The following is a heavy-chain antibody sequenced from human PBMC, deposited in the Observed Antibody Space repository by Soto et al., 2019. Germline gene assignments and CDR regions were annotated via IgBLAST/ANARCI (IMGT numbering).Heavy chain of an antibody. Sequence: VQLLEYGGGLVQPGVSLRHSCAASGFTFSSYAMNWVRQAPGKGLEWVSVISGSGGSTYYADSVKGRFTISRDNSKNTLYLQMNSLRAEDTAVYYCASRSSGWYFDYWGQGTLVIVSS. J-gene: IGHJ4*02. V-gene: IGHV3-23*01. D-gene: IGHD6-19*01. CDR1: GFTFSSYA. CDR2: ISGSGGST. CDR3: ASRSSGWYFDY.